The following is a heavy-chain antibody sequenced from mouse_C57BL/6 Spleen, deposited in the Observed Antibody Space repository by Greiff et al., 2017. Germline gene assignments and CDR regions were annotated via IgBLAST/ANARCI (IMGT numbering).Heavy chain of an antibody. CDR2: ISRGSSTI. J-gene: IGHJ4*01. CDR3: ARVGNYARDY. D-gene: IGHD4-1*01. CDR1: GFTFSDYG. Sequence: EVQVVESGGGLVKPGGSLKLSCAASGFTFSDYGMHWVRQAPEKGLEWVAYISRGSSTIDYADTVKGRFTISRDNAKNTLFLQMTSLRSEDTAMDYCARVGNYARDYWGQGTSVTVSS. V-gene: IGHV5-17*01.